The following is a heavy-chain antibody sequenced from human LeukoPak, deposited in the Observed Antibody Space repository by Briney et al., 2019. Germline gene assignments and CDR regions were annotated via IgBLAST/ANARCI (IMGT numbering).Heavy chain of an antibody. Sequence: SETLSLTCTVSGGSISSYYWSWIRQPPGKGLEWIGYIYYSGSTNYNPSLKSRVTISVDTSKNQFSLKLNSVTAADTAVYYCARPDRITMVRGALSYWGQGTLVTVSS. V-gene: IGHV4-59*12. D-gene: IGHD3-10*01. CDR3: ARPDRITMVRGALSY. J-gene: IGHJ4*02. CDR1: GGSISSYY. CDR2: IYYSGST.